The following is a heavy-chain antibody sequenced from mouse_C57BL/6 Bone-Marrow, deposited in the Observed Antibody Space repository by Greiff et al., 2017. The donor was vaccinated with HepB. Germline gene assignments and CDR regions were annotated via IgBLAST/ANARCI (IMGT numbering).Heavy chain of an antibody. Sequence: EVKLQESGGGLVKPGGSLKLSCAASGFTFSDYGMHWVRQAPEKGLEWVAYISSGSSTIYYADTVKGRFTISRDNAKNTLFLQMTSLRSEDTAMYYCARIYDGYYLYWYFDVWGTGTTVTVSS. CDR3: ARIYDGYYLYWYFDV. D-gene: IGHD2-3*01. J-gene: IGHJ1*03. V-gene: IGHV5-17*01. CDR2: ISSGSSTI. CDR1: GFTFSDYG.